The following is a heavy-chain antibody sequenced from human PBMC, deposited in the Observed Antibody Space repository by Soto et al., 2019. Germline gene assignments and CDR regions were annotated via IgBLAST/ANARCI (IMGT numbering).Heavy chain of an antibody. Sequence: QVQLVESGGGVVQPGRSLRLSCAASGFTFSNYGMHWVRQAPGKGLEWVAVISYDGSNKYYADSVKGRFTISRDNSKNTLYLQMNSLRAEDTAVYYCANEPTVTTRSDYYYRMDVWGQGTTVTVSS. V-gene: IGHV3-30*18. CDR1: GFTFSNYG. CDR3: ANEPTVTTRSDYYYRMDV. D-gene: IGHD4-17*01. J-gene: IGHJ6*02. CDR2: ISYDGSNK.